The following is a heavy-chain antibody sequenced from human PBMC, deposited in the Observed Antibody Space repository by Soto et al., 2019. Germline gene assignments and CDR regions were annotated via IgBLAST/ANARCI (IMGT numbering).Heavy chain of an antibody. CDR3: ADGGEWLFNFEY. D-gene: IGHD3-3*01. Sequence: KPSETLSLTCTVSGGSISSYYWSWIRQPPGKGLEWIGYIYYSGSTNYNPSLKSRVTISVDTSKNQFSLKLSSVTAADTAVYYCADGGEWLFNFEYWGQGTLVTVSS. CDR2: IYYSGST. J-gene: IGHJ4*02. CDR1: GGSISSYY. V-gene: IGHV4-59*01.